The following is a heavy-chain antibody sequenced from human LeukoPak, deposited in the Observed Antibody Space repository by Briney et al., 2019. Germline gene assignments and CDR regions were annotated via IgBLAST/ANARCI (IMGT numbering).Heavy chain of an antibody. V-gene: IGHV4-59*01. Sequence: SETLSHTCTVSGGSISSYYWSWIRQPPGKGLEWIGYIYYSGSTNYNPSLKSRVTISVDTSKNQFSLKLSSVTAADTAVYYCAREAGEMATITHFDYWGQGTLVTVSS. D-gene: IGHD5-24*01. J-gene: IGHJ4*02. CDR1: GGSISSYY. CDR3: AREAGEMATITHFDY. CDR2: IYYSGST.